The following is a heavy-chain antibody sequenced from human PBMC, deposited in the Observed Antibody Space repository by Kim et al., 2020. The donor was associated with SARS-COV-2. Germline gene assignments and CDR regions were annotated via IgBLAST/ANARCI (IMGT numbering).Heavy chain of an antibody. Sequence: CQGRVTMTRDTSTSTVYMELSSLRSEDTAVYYCARDHYDSSGYYSDAFDIWGQGTMVTVSS. V-gene: IGHV1-46*01. J-gene: IGHJ3*02. D-gene: IGHD3-22*01. CDR3: ARDHYDSSGYYSDAFDI.